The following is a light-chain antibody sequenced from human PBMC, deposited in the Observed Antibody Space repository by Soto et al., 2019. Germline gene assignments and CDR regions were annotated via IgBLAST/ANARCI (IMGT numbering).Light chain of an antibody. J-gene: IGKJ2*01. CDR3: QQYYNWPRT. CDR2: GAS. Sequence: EIVMTQSPATLSVSPGERPTLSCRASQSISNTLAWFQQRPGQAPRLLIYGASTRATGFPARFSGSGSGTEFTLTISSLQSEDFAVYYCQQYYNWPRTFGQGTKLEIK. CDR1: QSISNT. V-gene: IGKV3-15*01.